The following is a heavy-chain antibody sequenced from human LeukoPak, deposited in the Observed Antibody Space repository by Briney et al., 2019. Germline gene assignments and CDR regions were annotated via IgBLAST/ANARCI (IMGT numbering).Heavy chain of an antibody. CDR1: GFTFSSYA. J-gene: IGHJ6*02. Sequence: GGSLRLSCAASGFTFSSYAMHWVRQAPGKGLEWVAVISYDGSNKYYADSVKGRFTISRDNSKNTLHLQMNSLRAEDTAVYYCASNYGDSLLSYYYYGMDVWGQGTTVTVSS. CDR2: ISYDGSNK. D-gene: IGHD4-17*01. V-gene: IGHV3-30-3*01. CDR3: ASNYGDSLLSYYYYGMDV.